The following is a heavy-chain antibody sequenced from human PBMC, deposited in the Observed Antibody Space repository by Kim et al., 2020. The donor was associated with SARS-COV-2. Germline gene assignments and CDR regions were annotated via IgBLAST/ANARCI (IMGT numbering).Heavy chain of an antibody. Sequence: GGSLRLSCAASGFTFSSYAMHWVRQAPGKGLEWVAVISYDGSNKYYADSVKGRFTISRDNSKNTLYLQMNSLRAEDTAVYYCASGQYVGNYAQTDYYYM. J-gene: IGHJ6*03. V-gene: IGHV3-30-3*01. CDR3: ASGQYVGNYAQTDYYYM. D-gene: IGHD1-7*01. CDR2: ISYDGSNK. CDR1: GFTFSSYA.